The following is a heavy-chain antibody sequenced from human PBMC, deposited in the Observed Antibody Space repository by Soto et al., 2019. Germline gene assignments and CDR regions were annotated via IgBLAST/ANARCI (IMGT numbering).Heavy chain of an antibody. D-gene: IGHD6-25*01. V-gene: IGHV3-7*01. Sequence: GGSLRLSCAASGFTFSIFWMSWVRQAPGKGLEWVATINQDGSETYYVDSVKGRFTISRDNAKNSMYLQMNSLRAEDTAVYYCATPGGRFDSWGQGTMVTVSS. CDR1: GFTFSIFW. CDR2: INQDGSET. J-gene: IGHJ4*02. CDR3: ATPGGRFDS.